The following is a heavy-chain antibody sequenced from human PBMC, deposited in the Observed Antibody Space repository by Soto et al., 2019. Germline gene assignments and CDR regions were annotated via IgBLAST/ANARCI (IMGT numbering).Heavy chain of an antibody. Sequence: GGSLRLSCAASGFTFSNAWMNWVRQAPGKGLEWVGRIKSKTDGGTTDYAQPVKGRFTISRDDSKNTLYLQMNSLKTEDTAVYYCTTDVVVVAAITAYYYYGMDVWGQGTTVTVSS. V-gene: IGHV3-15*07. CDR2: IKSKTDGGTT. CDR1: GFTFSNAW. CDR3: TTDVVVVAAITAYYYYGMDV. J-gene: IGHJ6*02. D-gene: IGHD2-15*01.